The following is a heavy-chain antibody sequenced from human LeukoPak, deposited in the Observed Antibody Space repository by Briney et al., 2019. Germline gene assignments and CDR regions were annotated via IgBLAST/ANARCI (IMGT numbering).Heavy chain of an antibody. Sequence: PGGSLRLSCAASGFTFSSYSMNWVRQAPGKGLESVSSISSSSSYIYYADSVKGRFTISRDNAKNSLYLQMNSLRAEDTAVYYCARIVEMATHTNLDYWGQGTLVTVSS. V-gene: IGHV3-21*01. D-gene: IGHD5-24*01. J-gene: IGHJ4*02. CDR1: GFTFSSYS. CDR3: ARIVEMATHTNLDY. CDR2: ISSSSSYI.